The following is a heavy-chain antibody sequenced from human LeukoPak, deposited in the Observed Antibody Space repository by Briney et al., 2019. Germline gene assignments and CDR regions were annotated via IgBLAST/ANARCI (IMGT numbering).Heavy chain of an antibody. D-gene: IGHD2-2*01. J-gene: IGHJ3*02. V-gene: IGHV3-23*01. Sequence: GGSLRLSCAASGFTFSSYAMSWVRQAPGKGLEWVSAISGSGGSTYYADSVKGRFTISRDNSKNTLYLQMNSLRAEDTAVYYCAKYCSSTSCYPGAFDIWGQGTMVTVSS. CDR1: GFTFSSYA. CDR2: ISGSGGST. CDR3: AKYCSSTSCYPGAFDI.